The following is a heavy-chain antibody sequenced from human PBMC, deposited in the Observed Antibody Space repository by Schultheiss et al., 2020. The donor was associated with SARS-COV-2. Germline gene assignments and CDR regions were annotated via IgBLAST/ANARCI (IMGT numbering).Heavy chain of an antibody. V-gene: IGHV4-34*01. CDR3: ARGRGIAARRGNYFDY. CDR1: GGSFSGYY. CDR2: INHSGST. Sequence: SQTLLLTCAVYGGSFSGYYWSWIRQPPGKGLEWIGEINHSGSTNYNPSLKSRVTISVDTSKNQFSLKLSSVTAADTAVYYCARGRGIAARRGNYFDYWGQGTLVTVSS. J-gene: IGHJ4*02. D-gene: IGHD6-6*01.